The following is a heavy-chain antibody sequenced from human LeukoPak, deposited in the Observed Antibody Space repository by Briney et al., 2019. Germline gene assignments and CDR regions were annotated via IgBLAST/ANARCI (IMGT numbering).Heavy chain of an antibody. Sequence: SETLSLTCTVSGGSISSSSYYWGWIRQPPGKGLEWIGSIYYSGSTYYNPSLKSRVTISVDTSKNQFSLKLSSVTAADTAVYYCARRPAVAGEGYYYMDVWGKGTTVTVSS. CDR2: IYYSGST. V-gene: IGHV4-39*01. CDR1: GGSISSSSYY. J-gene: IGHJ6*03. D-gene: IGHD6-19*01. CDR3: ARRPAVAGEGYYYMDV.